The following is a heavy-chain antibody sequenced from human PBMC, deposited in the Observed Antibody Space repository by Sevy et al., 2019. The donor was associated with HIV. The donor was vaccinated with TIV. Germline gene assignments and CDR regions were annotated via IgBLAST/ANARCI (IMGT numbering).Heavy chain of an antibody. CDR3: ARTLVSGGTIDY. V-gene: IGHV1-46*01. J-gene: IGHJ4*02. CDR1: GYAFTGYS. Sequence: ASVKVSCKTSGYAFTGYSIHCVRQAPGQGLEWMGIIDPSDGSTHYAQKFQGRVIMSTDTSTTTVYMELTSLRSEDTAVYSCARTLVSGGTIDYWGQGTLVTVSS. CDR2: IDPSDGST. D-gene: IGHD2-8*02.